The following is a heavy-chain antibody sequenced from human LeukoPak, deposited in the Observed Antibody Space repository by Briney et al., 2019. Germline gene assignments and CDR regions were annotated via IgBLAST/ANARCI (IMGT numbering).Heavy chain of an antibody. CDR2: IYPGDSDT. D-gene: IGHD1-26*01. CDR3: ARQVVGATAGDYYYMDV. V-gene: IGHV5-51*01. J-gene: IGHJ6*03. CDR1: GYSFTSYW. Sequence: GESLKISCKGSGYSFTSYWIGWVRQMPGKGLEWMGIIYPGDSDTRYSPSFQGQVTISADKSISTAYLQWSSLKASDTAMYYCARQVVGATAGDYYYMDVWGKGTTVTISS.